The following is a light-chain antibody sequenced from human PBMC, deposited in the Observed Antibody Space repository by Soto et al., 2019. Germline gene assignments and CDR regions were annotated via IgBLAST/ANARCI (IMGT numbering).Light chain of an antibody. CDR2: SAS. Sequence: DIQLTQSPAFLSASVGDKVTITCRASQGISTFLAWYQQKPGKAPNLLIYSASTLQSGVPSWFSGSGSGTEFTLTISSLQPEDFATYFCQQIDSYPVTFGGGTKVEMK. J-gene: IGKJ4*01. V-gene: IGKV1-9*01. CDR1: QGISTF. CDR3: QQIDSYPVT.